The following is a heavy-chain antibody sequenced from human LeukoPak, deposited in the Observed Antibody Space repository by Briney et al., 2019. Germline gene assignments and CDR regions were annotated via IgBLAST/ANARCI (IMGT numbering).Heavy chain of an antibody. V-gene: IGHV1-18*01. CDR3: AREGDSSGWYTGADAFDI. J-gene: IGHJ3*02. Sequence: GASAKVSCKASGYTFTSYGISWVQQAPGQGLEWMGWISAYNGNTNYAQKLQGRVTMTTDTSTSTAYMELRSLRSDDTAVYYCAREGDSSGWYTGADAFDIWGQGTMVTVSS. CDR2: ISAYNGNT. CDR1: GYTFTSYG. D-gene: IGHD6-19*01.